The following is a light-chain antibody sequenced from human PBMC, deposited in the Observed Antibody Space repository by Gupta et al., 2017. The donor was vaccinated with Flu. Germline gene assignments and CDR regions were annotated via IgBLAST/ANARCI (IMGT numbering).Light chain of an antibody. CDR3: GSYAGSYTDWL. CDR2: GVD. V-gene: IGLV2-11*01. Sequence: QSALTQPRSVSGSPGQSVTISCTGTSSDIGGYNFVSWYKQSPGKAPHLIIYGVDKRPSGVPDRISASKSANTASLTISALQPEDEAQYYCGSYAGSYTDWLFGGGTTLTVL. J-gene: IGLJ3*02. CDR1: SSDIGGYNF.